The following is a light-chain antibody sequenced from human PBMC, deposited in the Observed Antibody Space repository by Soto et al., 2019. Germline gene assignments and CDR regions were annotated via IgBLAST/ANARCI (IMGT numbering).Light chain of an antibody. J-gene: IGLJ2*01. CDR2: EVA. CDR3: CSYAGPITLL. CDR1: NGDIGSYDI. Sequence: QSVLTQPASVSGSPGQSITVSCTGTNGDIGSYDIVSWYQQLPGKAPKLIIYEVANRPSGVSYRFSGSKSGNTASLTISGLQVEDEADYCCCSYAGPITLLFGGGIKLTVL. V-gene: IGLV2-23*02.